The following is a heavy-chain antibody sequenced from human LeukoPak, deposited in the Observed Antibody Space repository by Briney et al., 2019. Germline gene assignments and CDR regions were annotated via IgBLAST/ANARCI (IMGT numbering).Heavy chain of an antibody. Sequence: SAKVSCKASGGTFSSYAISWVRQAPGQGLEWMGGIIPIFGTANYAQKFQGRVTITTDESTSTAYMELSSLRSEDTAVYYCARDSCGGDCCLDYWGQGTLVTVSS. CDR2: IIPIFGTA. V-gene: IGHV1-69*05. D-gene: IGHD2-21*02. CDR3: ARDSCGGDCCLDY. CDR1: GGTFSSYA. J-gene: IGHJ4*02.